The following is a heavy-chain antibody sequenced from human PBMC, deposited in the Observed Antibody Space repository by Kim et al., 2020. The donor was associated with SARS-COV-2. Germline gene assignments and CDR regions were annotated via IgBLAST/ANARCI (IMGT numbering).Heavy chain of an antibody. D-gene: IGHD4-17*01. Sequence: SETLSLTCAVYGGSFSGYYWSWIRQPPGKGLEWIGEINHSGSTNYNPSLKSRVTISVDTSKNQFSLKLSSVTAADTAVYYCARGGEAQGDYGSFGSMDVWGKGTTVTVSS. J-gene: IGHJ6*03. V-gene: IGHV4-34*01. CDR1: GGSFSGYY. CDR2: INHSGST. CDR3: ARGGEAQGDYGSFGSMDV.